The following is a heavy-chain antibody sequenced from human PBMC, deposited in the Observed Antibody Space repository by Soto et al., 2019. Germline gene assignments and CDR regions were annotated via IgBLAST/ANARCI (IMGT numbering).Heavy chain of an antibody. D-gene: IGHD3-16*01. CDR1: GFTFSNAW. CDR2: IKSKTDGGTT. CDR3: TTLHSLSYYYMDV. Sequence: GGSLRLSCAASGFTFSNAWMSWVRQAPGKGLEWVGRIKSKTDGGTTDYAAPVKGRFTISRDDSKNTLYLQMNSLKTEDTAVYYCTTLHSLSYYYMDVWGKGTTVTVSS. V-gene: IGHV3-15*01. J-gene: IGHJ6*03.